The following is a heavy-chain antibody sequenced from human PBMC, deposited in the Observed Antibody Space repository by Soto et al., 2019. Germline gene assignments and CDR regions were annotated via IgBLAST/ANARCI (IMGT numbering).Heavy chain of an antibody. D-gene: IGHD1-26*01. V-gene: IGHV3-7*01. CDR1: GFTFSDYY. CDR2: KNQDGSDE. CDR3: ARDRSWVGSGAFDA. J-gene: IGHJ3*01. Sequence: GGSLRLSCVASGFTFSDYYMTWVRQTPGKGRERDANKNQDGSDEPREASVKSRFTVSRHNAKVSVYLEMNGLRAEDTAVYYCARDRSWVGSGAFDAWGQGTMVTVSS.